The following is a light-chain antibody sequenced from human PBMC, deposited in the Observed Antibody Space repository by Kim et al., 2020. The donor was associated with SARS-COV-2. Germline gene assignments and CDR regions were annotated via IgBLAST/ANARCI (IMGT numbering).Light chain of an antibody. CDR1: QSLSTY. Sequence: EIVLTQSPATLSLSPGERATLSCRASQSLSTYLAWYQQRPGQAPKLLIYDASRRASGIPARFSGSGSGTDFTLTISSLEPEDFAVYYCQLRSTCVTFGGGTKVDIK. CDR2: DAS. J-gene: IGKJ4*01. CDR3: QLRSTCVT. V-gene: IGKV3-11*01.